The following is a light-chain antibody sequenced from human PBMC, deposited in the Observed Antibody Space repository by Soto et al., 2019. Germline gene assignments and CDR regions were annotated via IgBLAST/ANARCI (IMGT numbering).Light chain of an antibody. V-gene: IGLV2-14*01. CDR2: EVT. J-gene: IGLJ1*01. Sequence: QSVLTQPASVSGSPGQSIAISCTGTRSDVGAYNYVSWYQQHPGKAPKLMISEVTNRSSGVSDRFSCSKSGNTASLTISGFQAEDEADYYCSSFTSRFTFVFXTGTKVAVL. CDR1: RSDVGAYNY. CDR3: SSFTSRFTFV.